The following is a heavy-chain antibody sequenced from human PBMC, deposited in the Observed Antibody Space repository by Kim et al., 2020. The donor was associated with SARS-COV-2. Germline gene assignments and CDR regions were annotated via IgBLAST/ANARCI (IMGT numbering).Heavy chain of an antibody. CDR2: IKSKTDGGTT. CDR1: GFTFSNAW. CDR3: TTFRGVELWGIDY. D-gene: IGHD1-7*01. V-gene: IGHV3-15*01. J-gene: IGHJ4*02. Sequence: GGSLRLSCAASGFTFSNAWMSWVRQAPGNGLEWVGRIKSKTDGGTTDYAAPVKGRFTISRDDSKNTLYLQMNSLKTEDTAVYYCTTFRGVELWGIDYWGQGTLVTVSS.